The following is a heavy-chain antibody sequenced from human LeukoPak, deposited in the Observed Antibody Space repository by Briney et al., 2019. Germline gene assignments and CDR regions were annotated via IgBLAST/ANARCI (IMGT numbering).Heavy chain of an antibody. CDR2: INEDGSDT. Sequence: PGGSLRLSCAASGFTFKLYWMHWVRQVPGKRPVWVSRINEDGSDTIYADSVRGRFTISRDDAKNTVYLQMNNLRAEDTAVYYCVRGGPSTWSWGQGTLVTVSS. CDR1: GFTFKLYW. CDR3: VRGGPSTWS. V-gene: IGHV3-74*01. D-gene: IGHD2-15*01. J-gene: IGHJ5*02.